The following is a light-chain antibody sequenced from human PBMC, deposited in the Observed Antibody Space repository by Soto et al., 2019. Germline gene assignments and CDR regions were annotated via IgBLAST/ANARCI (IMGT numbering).Light chain of an antibody. Sequence: SYDLTQPPSVSVAPGQTARITCGGNNIGSKSVHWYQQKPGQAPVLVVYDDSDRPSGIPERFSGSNSGNTATLTISWVEAGDEADYYCQVWDSSSDHPVVFGGGTKLTVL. CDR3: QVWDSSSDHPVV. CDR1: NIGSKS. J-gene: IGLJ2*01. V-gene: IGLV3-21*02. CDR2: DDS.